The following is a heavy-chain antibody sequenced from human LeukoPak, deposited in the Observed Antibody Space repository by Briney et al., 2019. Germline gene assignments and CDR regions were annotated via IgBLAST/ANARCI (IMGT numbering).Heavy chain of an antibody. CDR3: ARDIKSCSGGSCYSFDY. D-gene: IGHD2-15*01. V-gene: IGHV1-46*01. J-gene: IGHJ4*02. CDR2: INPSGGST. CDR1: GYTFTSYY. Sequence: ASVKVSCKASGYTFTSYYMHWVRQAPGQGLEWMGIINPSGGSTSYAQKFQGRVTMTRDTSTSTVYMELSNLRSEDTAVYYCARDIKSCSGGSCYSFDYWGQGTLSPSPQ.